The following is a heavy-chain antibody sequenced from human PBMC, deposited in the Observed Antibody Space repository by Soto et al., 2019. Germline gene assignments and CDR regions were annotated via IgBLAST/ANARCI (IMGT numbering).Heavy chain of an antibody. Sequence: SETLSLTCSVSGGTISSGDYYWSWIRQPPGKGLEWIGYIYYSGSTYYNPSLKSRVTISVDRSKNQFSLKLSSVTAADTAVYFCAREDYYYYGLDVWGQGTTVTVSS. CDR2: IYYSGST. CDR3: AREDYYYYGLDV. V-gene: IGHV4-30-4*01. CDR1: GGTISSGDYY. J-gene: IGHJ6*02.